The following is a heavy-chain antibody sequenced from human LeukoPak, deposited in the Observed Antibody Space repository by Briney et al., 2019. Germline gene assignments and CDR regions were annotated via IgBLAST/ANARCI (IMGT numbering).Heavy chain of an antibody. Sequence: PSETLSLTCTVSGGSISSYYWSWIRQPPGKGLEWIGYIYYSGSTNYNPSLKSRVTISVDTSKNQFSLKLSSVTAADTAVYYCARNMYSSGTYGMGVWGQGTTVTVSS. CDR3: ARNMYSSGTYGMGV. CDR2: IYYSGST. D-gene: IGHD6-19*01. J-gene: IGHJ6*02. CDR1: GGSISSYY. V-gene: IGHV4-59*01.